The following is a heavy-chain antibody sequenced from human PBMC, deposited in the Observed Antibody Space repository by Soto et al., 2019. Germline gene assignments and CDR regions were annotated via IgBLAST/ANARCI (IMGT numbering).Heavy chain of an antibody. CDR3: ARGGRYSSSFAGGLGYYYYYYGMDV. J-gene: IGHJ6*02. Sequence: GASVKVSCKASGVTFSSYAISWVRPSPGQGLEWMGGIIPIFGTANYAQKFQGRVTITADESTSTAYMELSSLRSEDTAVYYCARGGRYSSSFAGGLGYYYYYYGMDVWGQGTTVTVSS. CDR2: IIPIFGTA. CDR1: GVTFSSYA. V-gene: IGHV1-69*13. D-gene: IGHD6-6*01.